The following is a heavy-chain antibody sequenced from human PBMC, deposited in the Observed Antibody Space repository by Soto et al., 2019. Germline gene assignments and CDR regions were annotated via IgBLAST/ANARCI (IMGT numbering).Heavy chain of an antibody. CDR1: GFTFSSYS. CDR2: ISSSSSTI. V-gene: IGHV3-48*01. Sequence: EVQLVESGGGLVQPGGSLRLSCAASGFTFSSYSMNWVRQAPGKGLEWVSYISSSSSTIYYADSVKGRFTISRDNAKNSMYLQMNSLRAEDTAVYYCARDTHGRHFESKALDYWGQGTLVTVSS. D-gene: IGHD3-3*02. J-gene: IGHJ4*02. CDR3: ARDTHGRHFESKALDY.